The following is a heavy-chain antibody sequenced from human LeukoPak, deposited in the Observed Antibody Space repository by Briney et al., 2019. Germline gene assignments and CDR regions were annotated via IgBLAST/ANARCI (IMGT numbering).Heavy chain of an antibody. V-gene: IGHV3-23*01. J-gene: IGHJ4*02. CDR1: GFTFSSYA. CDR2: ISGSGGST. CDR3: AILPYYYDSTAFDY. Sequence: GGSLRLSCAASGFTFSSYAMSWVRQAPGKGLEWVSAISGSGGSTYYADSMKGRFTISRDNSKNTLYLQMNSLRAEDTAVYYCAILPYYYDSTAFDYWGQGTLVTVSS. D-gene: IGHD3-22*01.